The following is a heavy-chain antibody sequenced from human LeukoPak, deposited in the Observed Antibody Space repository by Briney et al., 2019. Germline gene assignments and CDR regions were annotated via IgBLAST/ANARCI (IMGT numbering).Heavy chain of an antibody. CDR3: AKGFSTTESALDY. CDR1: GFTFNTYA. J-gene: IGHJ4*02. Sequence: QAGGSLRLSCTASGFTFNTYAMTWVRQAPGKGLEWVSTIGGGPVFYADSVKGRCTISRDNSKNTLYLQMNSLRAEDTAVYYCAKGFSTTESALDYWGQGTLVTVSS. D-gene: IGHD4-11*01. V-gene: IGHV3-23*01. CDR2: IGGGPV.